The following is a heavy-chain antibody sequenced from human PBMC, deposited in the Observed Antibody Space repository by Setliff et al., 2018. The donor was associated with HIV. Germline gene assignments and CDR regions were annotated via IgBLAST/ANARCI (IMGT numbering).Heavy chain of an antibody. CDR3: ARARTDYYDRRRRSHYYIDV. CDR2: MNPDSRNT. D-gene: IGHD3-22*01. Sequence: RASVKVSCKPSGYTFTNYDINWVRQAAGQGLEWMGWMNPDSRNTGYAQRFEGSVTMTWDTSISTAYMELNNVKFEDTAIYYCARARTDYYDRRRRSHYYIDVWARGATVTSP. CDR1: GYTFTNYD. V-gene: IGHV1-8*02. J-gene: IGHJ6*03.